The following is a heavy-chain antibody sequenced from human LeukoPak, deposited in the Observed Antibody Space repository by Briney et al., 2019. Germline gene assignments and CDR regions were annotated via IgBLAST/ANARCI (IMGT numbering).Heavy chain of an antibody. CDR3: AKDGDYDILTGYYWSFYYMDV. V-gene: IGHV3-23*01. Sequence: GGSLRLSCAASGFTFNNYAMSWVRQAPGKGLEWVSTISGSGGSTYYADSVKGRFTISRDNSKNTLYLQMNSLRAEDTAVYYCAKDGDYDILTGYYWSFYYMDVWGKGTTVTVSS. CDR2: ISGSGGST. CDR1: GFTFNNYA. J-gene: IGHJ6*03. D-gene: IGHD3-9*01.